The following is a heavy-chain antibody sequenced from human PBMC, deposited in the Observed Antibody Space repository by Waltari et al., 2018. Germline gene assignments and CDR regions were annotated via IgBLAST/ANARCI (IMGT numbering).Heavy chain of an antibody. Sequence: EVQLLESGGGLIQPGGSLRLSCAASRFTVSSNYISWVRQAPRKGLGWVSVIYSGGSKYYGDSVKGQFTISRDNSKNTLYLQMNSLRAEDTAVYYCARERAGITGPGIGFDYWGQGTLVTVSS. D-gene: IGHD1-20*01. CDR2: IYSGGSK. CDR3: ARERAGITGPGIGFDY. CDR1: RFTVSSNY. J-gene: IGHJ4*02. V-gene: IGHV3-53*01.